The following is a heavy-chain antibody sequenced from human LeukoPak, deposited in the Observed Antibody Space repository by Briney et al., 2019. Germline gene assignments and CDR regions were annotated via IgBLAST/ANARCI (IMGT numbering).Heavy chain of an antibody. CDR2: IYYSGST. CDR1: GDSISSYY. Sequence: SETLSLTCTVSGDSISSYYWSWIRQPPGKGLEWIGYIYYSGSTNYNPSLRSRVTISVDTSKNQFSLKLSSVTAADTAVYYCARVIPGHWLVPSVCDYWGQGTLVTVSS. D-gene: IGHD6-19*01. CDR3: ARVIPGHWLVPSVCDY. V-gene: IGHV4-59*01. J-gene: IGHJ4*02.